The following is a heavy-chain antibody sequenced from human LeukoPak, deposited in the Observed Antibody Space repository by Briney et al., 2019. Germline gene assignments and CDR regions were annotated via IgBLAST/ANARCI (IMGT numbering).Heavy chain of an antibody. D-gene: IGHD2-2*01. CDR2: IYYSGST. CDR3: ARDQIVVVPAASYYYYYGMDV. Sequence: PSETLSLTCTVSGGSISSYYWSWIRQPPGKGLEWIGYIYYSGSTNYNPSLKSRVTISVDTSKNQFSLKLSSVTAADTAVYYCARDQIVVVPAASYYYYYGMDVWGQGTTATVSS. J-gene: IGHJ6*02. CDR1: GGSISSYY. V-gene: IGHV4-59*01.